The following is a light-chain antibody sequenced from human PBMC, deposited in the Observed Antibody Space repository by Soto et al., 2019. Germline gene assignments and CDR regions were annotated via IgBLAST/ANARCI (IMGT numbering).Light chain of an antibody. CDR2: EAS. CDR3: QQYDSYGWT. J-gene: IGKJ1*01. Sequence: DIQMTQSPPTLSAVVGDRVTITCRASESITTSLAWYQWKPGKAPKLLIYEASYLESGVPSRFSGTGSGTEFSLTISSLQSADFATYYCQQYDSYGWTFGQGTRWIS. V-gene: IGKV1-5*03. CDR1: ESITTS.